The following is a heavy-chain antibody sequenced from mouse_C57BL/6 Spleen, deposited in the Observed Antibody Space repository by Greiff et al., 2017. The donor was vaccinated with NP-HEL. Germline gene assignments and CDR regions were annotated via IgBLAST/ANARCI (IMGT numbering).Heavy chain of an antibody. Sequence: EVQLQQSGPELVKPGASVKIPCKASGYTFTDYNMDWVKQSHGKSLEWIGDINPNNGGTIYNQKFKGKATLTGDKSSSTAYMELRSRTSEDTAVYYCARSIFITTVVATFYFDYWGQGTTLTVSS. CDR1: GYTFTDYN. D-gene: IGHD1-1*01. J-gene: IGHJ2*01. V-gene: IGHV1-18*01. CDR2: INPNNGGT. CDR3: ARSIFITTVVATFYFDY.